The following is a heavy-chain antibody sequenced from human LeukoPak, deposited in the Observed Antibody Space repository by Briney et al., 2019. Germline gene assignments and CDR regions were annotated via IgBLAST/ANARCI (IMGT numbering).Heavy chain of an antibody. D-gene: IGHD3-16*01. Sequence: HSGGSLRLSCAASRFTFDDYAMHWVRQAPGKGLEWVSLISWDGGSTYYADSVKGRFTISRDNSKNSLYLQMNSLRAEDTALYYCAKDISEGRWGYYYYGMDVWGQGTTVTVSS. CDR3: AKDISEGRWGYYYYGMDV. J-gene: IGHJ6*02. CDR2: ISWDGGST. V-gene: IGHV3-43D*03. CDR1: RFTFDDYA.